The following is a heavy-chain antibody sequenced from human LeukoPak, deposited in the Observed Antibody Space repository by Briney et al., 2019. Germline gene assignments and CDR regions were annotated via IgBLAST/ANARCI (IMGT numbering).Heavy chain of an antibody. Sequence: SVKVSCKASGGTFSSYAISWVRQAPGQGLEWMGGIIPIFGTANYAQKFQGRVTITTDESTSTAYMELSSLRSEDTAVYYCARDSGIAVAQSGGYMDVWGKGTTVTVSS. J-gene: IGHJ6*03. V-gene: IGHV1-69*05. CDR1: GGTFSSYA. CDR2: IIPIFGTA. CDR3: ARDSGIAVAQSGGYMDV. D-gene: IGHD6-13*01.